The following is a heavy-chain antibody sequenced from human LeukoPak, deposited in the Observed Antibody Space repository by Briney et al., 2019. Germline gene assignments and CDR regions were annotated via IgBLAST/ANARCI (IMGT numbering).Heavy chain of an antibody. D-gene: IGHD3-3*01. Sequence: SETLSLTCAVYGGSFSGYYWSWIRQPPGKGLEWIGEINHIGSTNYNPSLKSRVTISVDTSKNQFSLKLSSVTAADTAVYYCARGHRITIFGVVIIGGLSWFDPWGQGTLVTVSS. CDR1: GGSFSGYY. CDR2: INHIGST. J-gene: IGHJ5*02. V-gene: IGHV4-34*01. CDR3: ARGHRITIFGVVIIGGLSWFDP.